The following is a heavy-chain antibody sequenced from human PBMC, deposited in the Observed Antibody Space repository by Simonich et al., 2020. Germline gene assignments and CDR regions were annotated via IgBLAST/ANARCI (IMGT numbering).Heavy chain of an antibody. CDR1: GFTFSSYS. V-gene: IGHV3-21*01. J-gene: IGHJ6*02. CDR3: ARWIAVAGTVAYGMDV. D-gene: IGHD6-19*01. Sequence: EVQLVESGGGLVKPGGSLRLSCAASGFTFSSYSMNWVRQAPGKGLEWVSSISSSSSYIYYADSVKGRLTISRDNAKNALYLQMNSLRAEDTAVYYCARWIAVAGTVAYGMDVWGQGTTVTVSS. CDR2: ISSSSSYI.